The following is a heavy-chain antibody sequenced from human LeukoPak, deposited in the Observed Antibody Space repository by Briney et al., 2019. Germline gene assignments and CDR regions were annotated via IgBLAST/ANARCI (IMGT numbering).Heavy chain of an antibody. Sequence: PGGSLRLSCAASGFTFSSYSMNWVRQAPGKGLEWVSSISSSGSYIYYADSVKGRFTISRDNAKNSLYLQMNSLRAEDMALYYCARAADTYFDYWGQGTLVTVSS. CDR1: GFTFSSYS. V-gene: IGHV3-21*04. J-gene: IGHJ4*02. CDR3: ARAADTYFDY. CDR2: ISSSGSYI.